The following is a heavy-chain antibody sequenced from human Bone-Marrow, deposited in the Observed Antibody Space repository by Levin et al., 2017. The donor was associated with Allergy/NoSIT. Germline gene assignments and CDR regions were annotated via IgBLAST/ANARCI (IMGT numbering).Heavy chain of an antibody. CDR3: ARAAEGMATTYFDS. Sequence: PGGSLRLSCAASGFTFSTYGMHWVRQAQGKGLEWLTVIWHDGTNKNYADSVKGRFTISRDNSKNTLYLQMSSLRAEDTAVYYCARAAEGMATTYFDSWGQGTLVAVSS. V-gene: IGHV3-33*01. J-gene: IGHJ4*02. D-gene: IGHD5-24*01. CDR1: GFTFSTYG. CDR2: IWHDGTNK.